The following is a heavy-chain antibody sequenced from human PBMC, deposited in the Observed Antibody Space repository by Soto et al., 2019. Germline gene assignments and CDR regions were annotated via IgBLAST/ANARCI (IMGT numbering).Heavy chain of an antibody. D-gene: IGHD1-1*01. CDR2: ISAHNGNT. CDR1: GYGFTTYG. V-gene: IGHV1-18*01. Sequence: QVHLVQSGAEVKKPGASVKVSCKGSGYGFTTYGITWVRQAPGQGLEWMAWISAHNGNTDYAQNLQGRVTVTRDTSTSTAYMALRSLRSDDTAVYYCARGRYGDYWGQGALVTASS. J-gene: IGHJ4*02. CDR3: ARGRYGDY.